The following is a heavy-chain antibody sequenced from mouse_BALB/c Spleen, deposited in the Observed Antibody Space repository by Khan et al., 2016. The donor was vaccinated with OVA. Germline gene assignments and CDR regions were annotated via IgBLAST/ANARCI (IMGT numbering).Heavy chain of an antibody. CDR1: GYTFTDYV. CDR3: ARSGYGSLVY. J-gene: IGHJ2*01. CDR2: IFPGSGDT. Sequence: VQLQQSGPELVKPGSSMKMSCKASGYTFTDYVLNWVRQRTGQGLEWIGQIFPGSGDTYYNEKFKDRATLTADKSSNTVYMQLGSLTSEDSGVYFCARSGYGSLVYWGQGTTLTVSS. V-gene: IGHV1-77*01. D-gene: IGHD1-1*01.